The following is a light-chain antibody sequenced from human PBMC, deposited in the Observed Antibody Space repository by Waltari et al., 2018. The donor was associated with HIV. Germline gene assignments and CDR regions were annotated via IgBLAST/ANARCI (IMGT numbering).Light chain of an antibody. CDR2: EVS. V-gene: IGLV2-18*02. CDR1: DSDVGRYSR. J-gene: IGLJ1*01. Sequence: QSALTQPPSVSGSPGQSVTISCTGTDSDVGRYSRVSWYQQPPGTAPPLIRYEVSNRPSGVPDRFSGAKSGNMASLTISGLLPEDEALYYCISYTTRTTWVFGSGTEVTVL. CDR3: ISYTTRTTWV.